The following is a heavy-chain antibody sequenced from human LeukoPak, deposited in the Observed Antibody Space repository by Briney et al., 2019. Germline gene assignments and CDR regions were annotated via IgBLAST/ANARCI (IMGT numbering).Heavy chain of an antibody. CDR2: IYTSGNT. CDR3: ARKVVVVAVDAFDI. CDR1: GGSISSYY. D-gene: IGHD2-15*01. V-gene: IGHV4-4*07. J-gene: IGHJ3*02. Sequence: PSETLSLTCTVSGGSISSYYWTWIRQPAGKRLEWIGRIYTSGNTNYNPSLKSRVTMSVDTSKNQFSLKLSSVTAADTAVYYCARKVVVVAVDAFDIWGQGTVVTVSS.